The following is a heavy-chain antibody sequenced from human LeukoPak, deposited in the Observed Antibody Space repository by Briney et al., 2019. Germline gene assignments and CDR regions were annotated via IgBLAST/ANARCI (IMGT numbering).Heavy chain of an antibody. CDR2: INTNTGTP. Sequence: ASVKVSCKASGYTFTNYAMNWVRQAPGQGLEWMGWINTNTGTPTYAQGFTGRFVFSLDTSVSTAYLQISSLKAEDTAVYYCARGVSGWYRNLDFWGQGTLVTVSS. CDR1: GYTFTNYA. V-gene: IGHV7-4-1*02. D-gene: IGHD6-19*01. CDR3: ARGVSGWYRNLDF. J-gene: IGHJ4*02.